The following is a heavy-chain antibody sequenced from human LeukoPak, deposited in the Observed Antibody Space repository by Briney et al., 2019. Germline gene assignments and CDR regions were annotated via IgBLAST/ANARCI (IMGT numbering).Heavy chain of an antibody. Sequence: SETLSLTCTVSGGSISSYYWSWIRQPAGKGLEWIGRIYTSGSTNYNPSLKSRVTMSVDTSKNQFSLKLSSVTAADTAVYYCAGAGYDILDYYYMDVWGKGTTVTISS. D-gene: IGHD3-9*01. CDR2: IYTSGST. CDR3: AGAGYDILDYYYMDV. J-gene: IGHJ6*03. CDR1: GGSISSYY. V-gene: IGHV4-4*07.